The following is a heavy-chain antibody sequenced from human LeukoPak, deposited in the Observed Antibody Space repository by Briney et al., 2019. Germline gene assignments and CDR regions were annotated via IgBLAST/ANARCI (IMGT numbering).Heavy chain of an antibody. CDR1: GFAFDDYA. Sequence: GGSLRLSCAASGFAFDDYALHWVRQVPGKGLEWVSGIGWNSGTIVYADSVKGRFIISRDNAKNSLYLEMNSLRGEDTAFYYCAKDMAFAAVAGPFDSWGRGTLVTVSS. CDR2: IGWNSGTI. J-gene: IGHJ4*02. CDR3: AKDMAFAAVAGPFDS. D-gene: IGHD6-19*01. V-gene: IGHV3-9*01.